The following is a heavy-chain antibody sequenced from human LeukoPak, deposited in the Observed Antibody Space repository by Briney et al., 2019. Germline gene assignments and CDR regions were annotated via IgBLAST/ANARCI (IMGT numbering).Heavy chain of an antibody. V-gene: IGHV3-7*01. CDR2: IKQDGSEK. CDR1: GFTFSSYW. D-gene: IGHD1-1*01. J-gene: IGHJ4*02. Sequence: GGSLRLSCAASGFTFSSYWMSWVRQAPGKGLEWVANIKQDGSEKYYVDSVEGRFTISRDNAKNSLYLQMNGLRAEDTAVYYCARDPPRRRGPSDYWGQGTLVTVSS. CDR3: ARDPPRRRGPSDY.